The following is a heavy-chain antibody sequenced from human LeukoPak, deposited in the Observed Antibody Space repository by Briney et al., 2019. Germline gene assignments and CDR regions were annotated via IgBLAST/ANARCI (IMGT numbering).Heavy chain of an antibody. CDR1: GGSFSGFY. D-gene: IGHD3-10*01. J-gene: IGHJ6*04. CDR2: INHSGST. CDR3: ASETYYYGSGSRYKGV. Sequence: SETLSLTCAVYGGSFSGFYWSWIRQPPGKALEWIGEINHSGSTNYSPSLKSRVTISVDTSKNQFSLKLSSVTAADTAVYYCASETYYYGSGSRYKGVWGKETTVTVSS. V-gene: IGHV4-34*01.